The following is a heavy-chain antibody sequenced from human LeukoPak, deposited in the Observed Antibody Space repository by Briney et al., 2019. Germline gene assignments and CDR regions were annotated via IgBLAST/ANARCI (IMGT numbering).Heavy chain of an antibody. CDR1: GYSFTNYW. CDR3: ARMGSRNTWYWNSGFDY. Sequence: GESLKISCEGSGYSFTNYWIGWVRQMPGKGLEWMGIIYPGDSDTKYSPSFQGQVTISADKSISTAYLEWSSLKASDTAVYYCARMGSRNTWYWNSGFDYWGQGTLVTVSS. V-gene: IGHV5-51*01. J-gene: IGHJ4*02. D-gene: IGHD1-7*01. CDR2: IYPGDSDT.